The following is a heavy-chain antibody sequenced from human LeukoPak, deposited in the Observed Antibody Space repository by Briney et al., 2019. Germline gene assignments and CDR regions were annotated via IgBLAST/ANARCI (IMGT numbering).Heavy chain of an antibody. CDR3: ARADSSSWYFNWFDP. D-gene: IGHD6-13*01. Sequence: PSETLSLTCTVSGYSISSGYYWGWIRQPPGKGLEWIGSIYHSGRTFYNPSLKSRVTISVDTSKNQFSLKLSSVTAADTAVYYCARADSSSWYFNWFDPWGQGTLVTVSS. CDR1: GYSISSGYY. CDR2: IYHSGRT. V-gene: IGHV4-38-2*02. J-gene: IGHJ5*02.